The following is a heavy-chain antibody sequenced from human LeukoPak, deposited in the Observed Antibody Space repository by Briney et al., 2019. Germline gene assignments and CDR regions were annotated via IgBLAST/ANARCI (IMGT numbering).Heavy chain of an antibody. CDR2: IIPILGIA. D-gene: IGHD3-22*01. J-gene: IGHJ4*02. CDR3: ARGLVAYYYDSSGYLY. CDR1: GGTFSSYA. Sequence: ASVTVSCKASGGTFSSYAISWVRQAPGQGREWMGRIIPILGIANYAQKFQGRVTITADKSTSTAYMELSSLRSEDTAVYYCARGLVAYYYDSSGYLYWGQGTLVTVSS. V-gene: IGHV1-69*04.